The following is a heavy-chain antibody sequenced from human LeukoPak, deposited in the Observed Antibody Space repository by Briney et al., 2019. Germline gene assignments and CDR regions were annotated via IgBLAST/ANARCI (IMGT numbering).Heavy chain of an antibody. J-gene: IGHJ3*02. CDR3: AREGSSGWYPHDAFDI. Sequence: PGGSLRLSCAASGFTFSSYWMSWVRQAPGKGLEWVANIKQDGSEKYYVDSVKGRFTISRDNAKNSLYLQVNSLRAEDTAVYYCAREGSSGWYPHDAFDIWGQGTMVTVSS. CDR2: IKQDGSEK. CDR1: GFTFSSYW. D-gene: IGHD6-19*01. V-gene: IGHV3-7*01.